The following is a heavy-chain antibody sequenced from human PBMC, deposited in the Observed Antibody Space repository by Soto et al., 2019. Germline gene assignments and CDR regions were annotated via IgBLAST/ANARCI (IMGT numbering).Heavy chain of an antibody. CDR2: VKSKTDSETT. CDR1: GLTFSNAW. J-gene: IGHJ5*02. Sequence: EVQLVESGGGLVKPGGSLRLSCAASGLTFSNAWMSWVRQAPGKGLEWVGRVKSKTDSETTNYAAPVKGRFTISRDDSENTLYLQMNSLKTEDTAVYYCTTKVGQSSLWFGSWGQGTLVTVSS. CDR3: TTKVGQSSLWFGS. V-gene: IGHV3-15*01. D-gene: IGHD2-21*01.